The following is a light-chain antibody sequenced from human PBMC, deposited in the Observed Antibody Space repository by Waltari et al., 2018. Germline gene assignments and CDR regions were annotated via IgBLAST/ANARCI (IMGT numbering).Light chain of an antibody. CDR2: DVT. Sequence: QSALTQSASVSGSPGQSITISCTGTSSDVGGYNHVSWYQQHPGKAPKLMIYDVTNRHSGVSNRFSGSKSGNTASLTISGLQAEDEADYYCSSYTSSSALVFGGGTKLTVL. CDR1: SSDVGGYNH. J-gene: IGLJ2*01. CDR3: SSYTSSSALV. V-gene: IGLV2-14*03.